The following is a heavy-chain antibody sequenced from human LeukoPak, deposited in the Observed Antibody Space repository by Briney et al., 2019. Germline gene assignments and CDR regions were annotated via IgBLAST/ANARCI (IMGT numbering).Heavy chain of an antibody. CDR1: GGSISSSSYY. Sequence: SETLSLTCTVSGGSISSSSYYWGWIRQPPGKGLEWIGSIYYSGSTYYNPSLKSRVTISVDTSKNQFSLKLSSVTAADTAVYYCARAMSYYDILTGYYHDAFDIWGQGTMVTVSS. V-gene: IGHV4-39*07. CDR3: ARAMSYYDILTGYYHDAFDI. CDR2: IYYSGST. D-gene: IGHD3-9*01. J-gene: IGHJ3*02.